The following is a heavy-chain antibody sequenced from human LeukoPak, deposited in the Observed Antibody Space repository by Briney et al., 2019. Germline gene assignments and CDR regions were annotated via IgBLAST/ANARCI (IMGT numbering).Heavy chain of an antibody. CDR2: IYHSGST. V-gene: IGHV4-30-2*01. CDR3: ARYHDSSGYSFDY. J-gene: IGHJ4*02. CDR1: GGSISSGGYS. D-gene: IGHD3-22*01. Sequence: SQTLSLTCAVSGGSISSGGYSWRWLRQPPGKGLEWIGYIYHSGSTYYNPSLKSRVTISVDRSKNQFSLKLSSVTAADTAVYYCARYHDSSGYSFDYWGQGTLVTVSS.